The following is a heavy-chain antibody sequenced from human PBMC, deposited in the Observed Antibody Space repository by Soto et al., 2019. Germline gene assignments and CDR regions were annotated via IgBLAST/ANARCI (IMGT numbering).Heavy chain of an antibody. Sequence: GASVKVSCKASGYTFTGYYMHWARQAPGQGLEGMGWINPNSGGTNYAQKFQGRVTMTRDTSISTAYMELSRLRSDDTAVYYCARDLGYCTNGVCRKYYYYGMDVWGQGTTVTVSS. CDR2: INPNSGGT. J-gene: IGHJ6*02. V-gene: IGHV1-2*02. D-gene: IGHD2-8*01. CDR3: ARDLGYCTNGVCRKYYYYGMDV. CDR1: GYTFTGYY.